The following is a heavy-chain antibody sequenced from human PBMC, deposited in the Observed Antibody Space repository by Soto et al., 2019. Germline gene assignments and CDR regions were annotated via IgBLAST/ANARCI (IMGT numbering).Heavy chain of an antibody. J-gene: IGHJ4*02. Sequence: GGSLRLSCAASGFTFSSYDMHWVRQATGKGLEWVSAIGTAGDTYYPGSVKGRFTISRENAKNSLYLQMNSLRAGDTAVYYCARGRAAAGTGFFDYWGQGTLVTVSS. CDR3: ARGRAAAGTGFFDY. CDR1: GFTFSSYD. CDR2: IGTAGDT. D-gene: IGHD6-13*01. V-gene: IGHV3-13*01.